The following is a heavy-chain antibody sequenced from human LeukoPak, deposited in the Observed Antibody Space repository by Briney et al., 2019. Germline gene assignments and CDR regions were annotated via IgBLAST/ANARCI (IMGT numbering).Heavy chain of an antibody. V-gene: IGHV3-30-3*01. CDR2: ISYDGSNK. J-gene: IGHJ4*02. D-gene: IGHD5-12*01. CDR3: ARDKSGFFDY. CDR1: GFTFSSYA. Sequence: GGSLRLSCAASGFTFSSYALHWVRQAPGKGLEWVAVISYDGSNKYYADSVKGRFTISRDNSKNTLYLQMNSLRAEDTAVYYCARDKSGFFDYWGQGTLVTVSS.